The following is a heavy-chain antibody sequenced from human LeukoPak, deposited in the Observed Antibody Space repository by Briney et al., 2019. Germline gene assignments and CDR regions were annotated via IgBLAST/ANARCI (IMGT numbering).Heavy chain of an antibody. CDR1: GFTFTSSA. V-gene: IGHV1-58*01. CDR3: AAWAGYSYNYGMDV. Sequence: GASVKVSCKASGFTFTSSAVQWVRQARGQRLEWIGWIVVGSGNTNYAQKFQERVTITRDMSTSTAYMELSSLRSEDTAVYYCAAWAGYSYNYGMDVWGQGTRSPSP. D-gene: IGHD3/OR15-3a*01. J-gene: IGHJ6*02. CDR2: IVVGSGNT.